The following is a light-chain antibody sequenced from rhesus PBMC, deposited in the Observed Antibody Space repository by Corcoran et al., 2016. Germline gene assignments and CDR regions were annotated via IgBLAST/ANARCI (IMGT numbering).Light chain of an antibody. CDR1: ENVNNY. CDR2: KAS. CDR3: QHGYGTPYS. J-gene: IGKJ2*01. V-gene: IGKV1-74*01. Sequence: DIQMTQSPSSLSASVGDRVTITCWASENVNNYLNWYQQKPGKAPKLLIYKASTLQSGVPSRFSGSGSGTDYTFTISSLQPEDVATYYCQHGYGTPYSFGQGTKVEIK.